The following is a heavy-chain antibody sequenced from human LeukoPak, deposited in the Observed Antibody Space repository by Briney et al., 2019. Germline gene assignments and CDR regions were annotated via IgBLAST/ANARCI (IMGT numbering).Heavy chain of an antibody. Sequence: PGGSLRLSCAASGFTFSSYVMSWVRQAPGKGLEWVAGISANGVTAYYADSVKGRFTISRDNSKNTLYLQMNSLRVEDTAVYYCAKGAVTTEAHRGWFDPWGQGTLVTVSS. V-gene: IGHV3-23*01. D-gene: IGHD4-17*01. J-gene: IGHJ5*02. CDR1: GFTFSSYV. CDR3: AKGAVTTEAHRGWFDP. CDR2: ISANGVTA.